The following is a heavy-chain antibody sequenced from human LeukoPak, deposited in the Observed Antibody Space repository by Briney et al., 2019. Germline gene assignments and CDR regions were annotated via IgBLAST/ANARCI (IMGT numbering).Heavy chain of an antibody. CDR3: ASVGTSGYSSGWYAYYFDY. CDR1: GGSFSGYY. D-gene: IGHD6-19*01. V-gene: IGHV4-34*01. CDR2: INHSGST. J-gene: IGHJ4*02. Sequence: PSETLSLTCAVYGGSFSGYYWSWIRQPPGKGLEWIGEINHSGSTNYNPSLKSRVTISVDTSKNQFSLKLSSVTAADTAVYYCASVGTSGYSSGWYAYYFDYWGQGTLVTVSS.